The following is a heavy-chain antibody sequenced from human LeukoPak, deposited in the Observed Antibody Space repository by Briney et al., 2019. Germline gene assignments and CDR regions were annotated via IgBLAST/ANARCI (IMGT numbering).Heavy chain of an antibody. D-gene: IGHD1-26*01. CDR1: GGSISSCY. CDR2: IYYSGST. Sequence: SETLSLTCAVSGGSISSCYWRWMRQPPGRGLEGIGYIYYSGSTNYHPSLKSRVTISVDTSKTQSSLKLSSVTAADTAVYYCARGSVWGGPIDYWGQGPLVTAPS. V-gene: IGHV4-59*01. J-gene: IGHJ4*02. CDR3: ARGSVWGGPIDY.